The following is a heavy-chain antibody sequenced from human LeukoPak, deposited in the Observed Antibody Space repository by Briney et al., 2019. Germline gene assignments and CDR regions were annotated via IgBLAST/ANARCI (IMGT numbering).Heavy chain of an antibody. D-gene: IGHD1-26*01. CDR1: GGSISSGSYY. CDR3: ARDREVGAKGYYFDY. CDR2: IYTSGST. Sequence: SETLSLTCTVSGGSISSGSYYWSWIRQPAGKGLEWIGRIYTSGSTTYNSSLKSRVTISLDTSKNHFSLRLSSVTAADTAVYYCARDREVGAKGYYFDYWGQGTLVTVSS. V-gene: IGHV4-61*02. J-gene: IGHJ4*02.